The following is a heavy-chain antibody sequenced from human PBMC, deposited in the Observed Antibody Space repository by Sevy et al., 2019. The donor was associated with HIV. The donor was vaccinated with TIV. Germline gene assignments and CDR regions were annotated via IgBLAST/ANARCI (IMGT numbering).Heavy chain of an antibody. Sequence: GGSLRLSCAASGFTVSSNYMSWVRQAPGKGLEWDSVIYSGGSTYYADSVKGRFTISRDNSKNTLYLQMNSLRAEDTAVYYCARGAMVRGVTGDYWGQGTLVTVSS. D-gene: IGHD3-10*01. V-gene: IGHV3-53*01. CDR2: IYSGGST. CDR3: ARGAMVRGVTGDY. CDR1: GFTVSSNY. J-gene: IGHJ4*02.